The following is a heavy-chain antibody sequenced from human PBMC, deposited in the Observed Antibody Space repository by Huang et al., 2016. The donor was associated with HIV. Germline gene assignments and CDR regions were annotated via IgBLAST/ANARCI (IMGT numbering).Heavy chain of an antibody. CDR3: ATDLGGYSFDY. V-gene: IGHV3-30*02. Sequence: QEQLVESGGGVVQPGGSLRFSCATSGFSFSHYGMHWVRLAPGKWLEWVAFIRFDGGNKHYADAAKDRFTISRDNSKKMLFLEMNSLRGDDTAFYYCATDLGGYSFDYWGQGALVSVSS. CDR1: GFSFSHYG. J-gene: IGHJ4*02. D-gene: IGHD2-21*02. CDR2: IRFDGGNK.